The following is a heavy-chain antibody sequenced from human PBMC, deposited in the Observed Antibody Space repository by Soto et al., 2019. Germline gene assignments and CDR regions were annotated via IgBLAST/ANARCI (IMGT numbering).Heavy chain of an antibody. J-gene: IGHJ1*01. CDR3: TSSPRGYFQH. V-gene: IGHV2-5*02. D-gene: IGHD2-2*01. CDR1: GFSLNTSGVG. CDR2: IYWDDDK. Sequence: QITLKESGPTLVKPTQTLTLTCTFSGFSLNTSGVGVGWIRQPPGKTLDWLALIYWDDDKRYSPSLKSRLTITKDTSKNQVVLTMTNMDPVDTATYYCTSSPRGYFQHWGQGTLVTVSS.